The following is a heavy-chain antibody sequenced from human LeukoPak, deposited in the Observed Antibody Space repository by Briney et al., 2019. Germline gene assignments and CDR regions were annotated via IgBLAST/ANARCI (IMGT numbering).Heavy chain of an antibody. CDR2: IYYSGST. Sequence: SETLSLTCTVSGGSISSSNYYWGWIRQPPGKGLEWVGSIYYSGSTYYNPSLKSGVTISVDTSKNQFSLKLSSVTAADTAVYYCARQSSDILTGYYRGPYYYYGMDVWGQGTTVTVSS. CDR3: ARQSSDILTGYYRGPYYYYGMDV. D-gene: IGHD3-9*01. V-gene: IGHV4-39*01. J-gene: IGHJ6*02. CDR1: GGSISSSNYY.